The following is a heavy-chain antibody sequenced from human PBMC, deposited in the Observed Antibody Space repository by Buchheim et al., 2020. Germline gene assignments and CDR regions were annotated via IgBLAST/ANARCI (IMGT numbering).Heavy chain of an antibody. CDR3: ARVKVYAISQFVWFDP. CDR2: INPNSGGT. V-gene: IGHV1-2*06. CDR1: GYTFTGYY. J-gene: IGHJ5*02. D-gene: IGHD2-8*01. Sequence: QVQLVQSGAEVKKPGASVKVSCKASGYTFTGYYMHWVRQAPGQGLEWMGRINPNSGGTNYAQQFQGRVTMTRDTSISTAFMELSRLISDDTAVYYCARVKVYAISQFVWFDPWGQGTL.